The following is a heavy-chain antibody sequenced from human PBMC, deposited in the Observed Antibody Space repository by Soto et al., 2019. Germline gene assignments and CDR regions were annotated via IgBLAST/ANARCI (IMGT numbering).Heavy chain of an antibody. D-gene: IGHD2-2*01. CDR2: IYYRGSN. Sequence: SETLSLTCTVSGGSISSYYWSWIRQPPGKGLEWIGYIYYRGSNNYNPSLKSRIAISVDTSKNQFSLKLSPVTAADTAVYYCARISYCSSTSCFYQIYYMDVWGKGTTVTVSS. J-gene: IGHJ6*03. CDR1: GGSISSYY. CDR3: ARISYCSSTSCFYQIYYMDV. V-gene: IGHV4-59*01.